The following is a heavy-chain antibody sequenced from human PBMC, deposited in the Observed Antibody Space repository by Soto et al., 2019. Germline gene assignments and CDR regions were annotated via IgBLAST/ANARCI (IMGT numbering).Heavy chain of an antibody. Sequence: LAISCTLCRGPVNIYFCTWIRKHTGKGLEWIGYIYYSGSTNYNPSLKSRVTISVDTSKNQFSLKLSSVTAADTAVYYCARVGVGVAATSLDVYSFLAVRGKGTTVTV. CDR3: ARVGVGVAATSLDVYSFLAV. CDR1: RGPVNIYF. CDR2: IYYSGST. V-gene: IGHV4-59*02. D-gene: IGHD2-15*01. J-gene: IGHJ6*03.